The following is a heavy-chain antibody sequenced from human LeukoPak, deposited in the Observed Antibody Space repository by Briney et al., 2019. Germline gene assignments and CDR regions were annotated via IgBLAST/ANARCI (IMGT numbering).Heavy chain of an antibody. J-gene: IGHJ4*02. D-gene: IGHD3-22*01. CDR2: INPNSGGT. CDR3: ARDPYDSSGSATFHAGDY. V-gene: IGHV1-2*02. CDR1: GYTFTGYY. Sequence: ASVKVSCKASGYTFTGYYMHWVRQAPGQGLEWMGWINPNSGGTNYAQKFQGRVTMTRDTSISTAYMELSRLRSDDTAVYYCARDPYDSSGSATFHAGDYWGQRTLVTVSS.